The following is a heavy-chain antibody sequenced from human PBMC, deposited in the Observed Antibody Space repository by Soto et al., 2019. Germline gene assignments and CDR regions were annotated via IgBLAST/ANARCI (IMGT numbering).Heavy chain of an antibody. CDR3: ARDYYDYTARPNLANWFDP. CDR1: GGSISSGGYY. D-gene: IGHD3-3*01. V-gene: IGHV4-31*03. J-gene: IGHJ5*02. CDR2: IYYSGST. Sequence: SETLSLTCTVSGGSISSGGYYWSWIRQHPGKGLEWIGYIYYSGSTYYNPSLKSRVTILVDTSKNQFSLKLSSVTAADTAVYYCARDYYDYTARPNLANWFDPWGQGTLVTVSS.